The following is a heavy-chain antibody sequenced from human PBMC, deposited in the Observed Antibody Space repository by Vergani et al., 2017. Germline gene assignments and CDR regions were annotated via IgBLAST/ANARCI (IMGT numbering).Heavy chain of an antibody. V-gene: IGHV4-38-2*01. D-gene: IGHD3-3*01. CDR2: IYHSGST. CDR1: GYSISSGYY. CDR3: ARHGGRWDYYYYYMDV. J-gene: IGHJ6*03. Sequence: QVQLQESGPGLVKPSETLSLTCAVSGYSISSGYYWGWIRQPPGKGLEWIGSIYHSGSTYYNPSIKSPVTISVDTSKNQFSLKLSSVTAADTAVYYCARHGGRWDYYYYYMDVWGKGTTVTVSS.